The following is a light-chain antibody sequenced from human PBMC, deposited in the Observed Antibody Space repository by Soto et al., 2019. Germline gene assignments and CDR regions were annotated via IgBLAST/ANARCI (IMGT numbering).Light chain of an antibody. J-gene: IGKJ1*01. CDR2: GAS. V-gene: IGKV3-15*01. CDR1: QSVKSS. Sequence: EIIMTQSPATLSVSTGERATLSCRASQSVKSSLAWYQQKPGQAPRLLIYGASTRATGIPARFSGSGSGTEFTLTISSLQSEDSAVYYCQHYNHWLWTFGQGTKVDIK. CDR3: QHYNHWLWT.